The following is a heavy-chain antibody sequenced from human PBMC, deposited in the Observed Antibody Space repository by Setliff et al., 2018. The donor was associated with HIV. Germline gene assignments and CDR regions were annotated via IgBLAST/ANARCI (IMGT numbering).Heavy chain of an antibody. CDR1: GGSISSTNW. CDR2: IYHTGST. Sequence: PSETLSLTCAVSGGSISSTNWWSWVRQPPGKGLEWIGEIYHTGSTNYNPSLKSRVTISVDKSKNQFSLKLSSVPAAETAVYYCARGGGGSWYLSYYHYFYGMDVWGQGTTVTVSS. D-gene: IGHD6-13*01. V-gene: IGHV4-4*02. J-gene: IGHJ6*02. CDR3: ARGGGGSWYLSYYHYFYGMDV.